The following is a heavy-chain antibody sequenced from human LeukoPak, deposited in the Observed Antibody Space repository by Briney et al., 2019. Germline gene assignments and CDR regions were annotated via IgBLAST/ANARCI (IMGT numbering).Heavy chain of an antibody. CDR1: GFTLSSNY. CDR3: ARGIAAAASPDY. Sequence: GGSLRLSCAASGFTLSSNYLSCVRQAPGKGLEWVSTIYAGGSTYYADSVKGRFTISRDNSKNTLYLQMNTLRVEDTAVYYCARGIAAAASPDYWGQGTLVTVSS. CDR2: IYAGGST. D-gene: IGHD6-13*01. V-gene: IGHV3-66*01. J-gene: IGHJ4*02.